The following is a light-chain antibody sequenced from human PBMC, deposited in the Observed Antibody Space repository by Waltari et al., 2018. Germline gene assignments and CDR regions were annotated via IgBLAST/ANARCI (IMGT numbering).Light chain of an antibody. CDR2: DTS. CDR1: QSVSSY. CDR3: QQRRSWFA. Sequence: EIVLTQSPATLSLSPGERATLSCRASQSVSSYLAWYQHKPGQAPRLLIYDTSQRATGIPARFSGSGSGTDFTLTISSLEPEDFAVYYCQQRRSWFAFGPGTKVEIK. J-gene: IGKJ3*01. V-gene: IGKV3-11*01.